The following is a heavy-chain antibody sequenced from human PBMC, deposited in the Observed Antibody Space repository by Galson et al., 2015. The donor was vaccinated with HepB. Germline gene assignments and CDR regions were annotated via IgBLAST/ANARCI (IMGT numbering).Heavy chain of an antibody. V-gene: IGHV1-24*01. J-gene: IGHJ4*02. CDR3: ATDPRWELPHHPPL. CDR1: GYTLTELS. D-gene: IGHD1-26*01. CDR2: FDPEDGET. Sequence: SVKVSCKVSGYTLTELSMHWVRQAPGKGLEWMGGFDPEDGETIYAQKFQGRVTMTEDTSTDTAYMELSSLRSEDTAVYYCATDPRWELPHHPPLWGQGTLVTVSS.